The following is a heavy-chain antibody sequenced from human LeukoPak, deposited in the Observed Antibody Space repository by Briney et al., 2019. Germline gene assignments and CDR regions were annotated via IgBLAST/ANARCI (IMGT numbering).Heavy chain of an antibody. CDR3: ARELAYDSSGYEGHYFDY. CDR2: IIPIFGTA. J-gene: IGHJ4*02. V-gene: IGHV1-69*01. CDR1: GGTFSSYA. D-gene: IGHD3-22*01. Sequence: ASVKVSCKASGGTFSSYAISWVRQAPGQGLEWMGGIIPIFGTANYAQKFQGRVTITADESTSTAYMELSSLRSEDTAVYYCARELAYDSSGYEGHYFDYWGQGTLVTVSS.